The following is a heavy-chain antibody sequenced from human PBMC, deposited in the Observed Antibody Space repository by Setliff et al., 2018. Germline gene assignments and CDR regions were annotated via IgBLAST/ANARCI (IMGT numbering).Heavy chain of an antibody. D-gene: IGHD1-26*01. Sequence: PGGSLRLSCAASGFTFSSYAMHWVRQAPGKGLEWVAVISYDGSNKYYADSVKGRFTISRDNSKNTLYLQMNSLRAEDTAAYYCAREVVGAPSAFDIWGQGTMVTVSS. CDR3: AREVVGAPSAFDI. CDR1: GFTFSSYA. V-gene: IGHV3-30*04. CDR2: ISYDGSNK. J-gene: IGHJ3*02.